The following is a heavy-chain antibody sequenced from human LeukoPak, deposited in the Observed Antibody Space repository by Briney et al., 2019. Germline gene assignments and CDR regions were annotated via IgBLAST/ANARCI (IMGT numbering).Heavy chain of an antibody. CDR2: IYYSGST. D-gene: IGHD3-3*02. Sequence: PSETLSLTCTVSGGSVSSGSYYWSWIRQPPGKGLEWIGYIYYSGSTNYNPSLKSRVTISVDTSKNQFSLKPSSVTAADTAVYYCARLNNFGVVLYFDYWGQGTLVTVSS. J-gene: IGHJ4*02. V-gene: IGHV4-61*01. CDR1: GGSVSSGSYY. CDR3: ARLNNFGVVLYFDY.